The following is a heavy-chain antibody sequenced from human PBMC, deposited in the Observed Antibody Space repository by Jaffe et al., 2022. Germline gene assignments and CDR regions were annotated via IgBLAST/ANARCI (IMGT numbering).Heavy chain of an antibody. CDR3: AKYYLSGSYYPFDY. CDR2: ISGSGRSP. J-gene: IGHJ4*02. V-gene: IGHV3-23*01. CDR1: GFTFINYA. D-gene: IGHD3-10*01. Sequence: EVQLLESGGGLVQPGGSLRLSCAASGFTFINYAMGWVRQAPGRGLEWVSSISGSGRSPYYADSVRGRFTISRDNSKNTLFLQMNGLRAEDTAVYYCAKYYLSGSYYPFDYWGQGTQVTVSS.